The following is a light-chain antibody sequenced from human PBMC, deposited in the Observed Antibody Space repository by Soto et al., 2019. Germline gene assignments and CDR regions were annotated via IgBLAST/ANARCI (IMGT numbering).Light chain of an antibody. CDR3: QEYNNWPALT. CDR1: QSVTSN. CDR2: GAS. Sequence: EIVLTQSPGTLSVSPGERATLSCRASQSVTSNLAWYQQKPGRAPRLLIYGASTRATGIPARFSGSGSGTDFTLTISSLQSEDFAVYYCQEYNNWPALTFGGGTKVDIK. V-gene: IGKV3-15*01. J-gene: IGKJ4*01.